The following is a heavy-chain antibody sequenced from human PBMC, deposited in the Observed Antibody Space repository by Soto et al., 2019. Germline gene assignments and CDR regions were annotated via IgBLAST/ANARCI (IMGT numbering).Heavy chain of an antibody. J-gene: IGHJ4*02. V-gene: IGHV3-53*01. CDR2: IYSGGST. CDR1: VFTVSSNY. CDR3: ARERSGYYPH. D-gene: IGHD3-3*01. Sequence: GGSLRLSCAASVFTVSSNYMSWVRQAPGKGLEWVSVIYSGGSTYYADSVKGRFTISRDNSKNTLYLQMNSLRAEDTAVYYCARERSGYYPHWGQGTLVTVSS.